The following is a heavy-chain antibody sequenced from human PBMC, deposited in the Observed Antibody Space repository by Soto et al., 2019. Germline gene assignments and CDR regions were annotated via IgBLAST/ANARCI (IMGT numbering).Heavy chain of an antibody. D-gene: IGHD2-15*01. J-gene: IGHJ4*02. CDR2: ILPIMGSV. CDR3: ARIPRYSYPTSDPLDN. Sequence: QVHLVQSGSEVKKPGSSVTFSCKASGGTFNTYTFSWVRQAPGQGLECRGSILPIMGSVNYAHDFRGRLSITADPSTTTAYMELTSLTSHDTAIYYCARIPRYSYPTSDPLDNWGQGTLVTVSS. V-gene: IGHV1-69*01. CDR1: GGTFNTYT.